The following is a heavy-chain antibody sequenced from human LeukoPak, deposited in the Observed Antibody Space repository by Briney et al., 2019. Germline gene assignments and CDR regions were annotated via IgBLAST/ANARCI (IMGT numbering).Heavy chain of an antibody. Sequence: GASVKVSCKASGGTFSNYAISWVRQAPGQGLEWMGRIIPIFGIANYAQKFQGRVTITADKSTSTAYMELSSLRSEDTAVYYCASGKGGVHHWGQGTLVTVSS. CDR3: ASGKGGVHH. D-gene: IGHD3-16*01. CDR1: GGTFSNYA. V-gene: IGHV1-69*04. J-gene: IGHJ5*02. CDR2: IIPIFGIA.